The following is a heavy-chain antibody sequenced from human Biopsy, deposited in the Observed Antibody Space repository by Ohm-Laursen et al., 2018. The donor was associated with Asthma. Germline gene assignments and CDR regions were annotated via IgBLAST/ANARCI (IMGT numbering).Heavy chain of an antibody. Sequence: SLRLSCAASGFTFMPYGMHWVRQVPGKGLEWVADIWFDGSNKHYADSVKGRFTISRDNSKNTLYLQMNSLRAEDTALYYCGRERSYMVDYWGQGTLVIVSS. CDR2: IWFDGSNK. V-gene: IGHV3-33*01. J-gene: IGHJ4*02. CDR1: GFTFMPYG. D-gene: IGHD3-10*01. CDR3: GRERSYMVDY.